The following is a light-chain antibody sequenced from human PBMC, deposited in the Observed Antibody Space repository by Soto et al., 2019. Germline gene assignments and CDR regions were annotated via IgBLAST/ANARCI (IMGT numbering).Light chain of an antibody. V-gene: IGLV1-40*01. Sequence: QSALTQPPSVSGAPGQRVTISCTGSSSNIGAGYDVHWYQQLPGTAPKLLIYGNSNRPSGVPDRFSGSKSGTSASLAITGLQVEDEADYYCQSYASSLSGLFGGGTKVTVL. J-gene: IGLJ2*01. CDR2: GNS. CDR1: SSNIGAGYD. CDR3: QSYASSLSGL.